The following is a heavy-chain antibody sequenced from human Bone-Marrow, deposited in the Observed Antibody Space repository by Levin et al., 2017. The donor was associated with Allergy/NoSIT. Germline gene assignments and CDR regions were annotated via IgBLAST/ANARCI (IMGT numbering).Heavy chain of an antibody. CDR2: INTDGRAT. J-gene: IGHJ4*02. CDR1: GLTFKSFW. Sequence: GASVKVSCAASGLTFKSFWMHWVRQAPGKGLVWVSEINTDGRATDYADSVKGRFTISRDNAKDTLYLQMNSLTAEDTAVYYCVRGRGGNGFYYADYWGQGILVTVSS. D-gene: IGHD5-24*01. V-gene: IGHV3-74*01. CDR3: VRGRGGNGFYYADY.